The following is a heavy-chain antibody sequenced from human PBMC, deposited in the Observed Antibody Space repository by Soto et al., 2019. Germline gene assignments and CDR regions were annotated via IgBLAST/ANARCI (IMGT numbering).Heavy chain of an antibody. D-gene: IGHD1-26*01. V-gene: IGHV3-11*01. CDR1: GFTFSDYY. J-gene: IGHJ6*03. CDR2: IGSSGSPI. CDR3: ARGGHYYYYYMDV. Sequence: GVSLRLSCAASGFTFSDYYMTWIRQAPGKGLEWVSYIGSSGSPIYYADSLKGRFTISRDNAKNSLYLQINSLRAEDTAVYYCARGGHYYYYYMDVWGKGTTVTVSS.